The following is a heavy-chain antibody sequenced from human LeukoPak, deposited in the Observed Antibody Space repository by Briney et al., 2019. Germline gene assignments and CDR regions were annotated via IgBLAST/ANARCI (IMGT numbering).Heavy chain of an antibody. CDR1: GYSFTSYW. Sequence: GESLKISCKDSGYSFTSYWIGWVRQMPGKGLEWMGIIYPGDSDTRYSPSFQGQVTISAGKSISTAYLQWSSLKASDTAMYYCARAGYSGWYALRSYNWFDPWGQGTLVTVSS. CDR3: ARAGYSGWYALRSYNWFDP. J-gene: IGHJ5*02. V-gene: IGHV5-51*01. D-gene: IGHD6-19*01. CDR2: IYPGDSDT.